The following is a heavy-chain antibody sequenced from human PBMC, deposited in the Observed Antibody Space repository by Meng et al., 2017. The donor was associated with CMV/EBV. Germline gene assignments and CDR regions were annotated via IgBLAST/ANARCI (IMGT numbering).Heavy chain of an antibody. V-gene: IGHV1-46*01. CDR2: INPSGGST. CDR3: AREGNNWNDVPFDY. J-gene: IGHJ4*02. Sequence: QVQVVQSSAEVQKPGASVKVSFNASGYTFTSYYMHWVRQAPGQRLEWMGIINPSGGSTSYAQKFQGRVTMTRDTSTSTVYMELSSLRSEDTAVYYCAREGNNWNDVPFDYWGQGTLVTVSS. D-gene: IGHD1-20*01. CDR1: GYTFTSYY.